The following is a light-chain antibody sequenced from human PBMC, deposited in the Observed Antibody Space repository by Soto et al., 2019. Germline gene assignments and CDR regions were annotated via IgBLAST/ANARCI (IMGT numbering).Light chain of an antibody. V-gene: IGLV1-40*01. CDR1: SSNIGADFD. J-gene: IGLJ1*01. Sequence: QSVLTQPPSVSGAPGQRVTISCTGSSSNIGADFDVHWYQQRPGTAPKLLIFGNINRPSVVPDRLSGSKSDTSASLAITGLQAEDEGDYDCQSYDSTLSARNVFGTGTKVTVL. CDR2: GNI. CDR3: QSYDSTLSARNV.